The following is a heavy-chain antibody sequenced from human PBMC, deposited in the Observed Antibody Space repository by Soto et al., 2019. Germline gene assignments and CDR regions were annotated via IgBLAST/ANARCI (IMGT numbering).Heavy chain of an antibody. Sequence: QVQLVESGGGVVQPGRSLRLSCAASGFTFSSYGMHWVRQAPGKGLEWVAVIWYDGSNKYYADSAKGRFTISRDNSKNTLYLQMNSLRAEDTAVYYCARDDSDAFDIWGQGTMVTVSS. CDR3: ARDDSDAFDI. D-gene: IGHD3-22*01. CDR1: GFTFSSYG. J-gene: IGHJ3*02. CDR2: IWYDGSNK. V-gene: IGHV3-33*01.